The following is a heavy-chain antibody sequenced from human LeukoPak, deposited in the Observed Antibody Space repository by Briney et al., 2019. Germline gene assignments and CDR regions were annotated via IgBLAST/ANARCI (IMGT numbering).Heavy chain of an antibody. Sequence: KPSETLSLTCAVYGGSFSGYYWSWIRQPPGKGLEWIGEINHSESTNYNPSLKSRVTISVDTSKNQFSLKLSSVTAADTAVYYCARGAPLVRGVMIHYYYMDVWGKGTTVTVSS. J-gene: IGHJ6*03. CDR2: INHSEST. CDR1: GGSFSGYY. D-gene: IGHD3-10*01. CDR3: ARGAPLVRGVMIHYYYMDV. V-gene: IGHV4-34*01.